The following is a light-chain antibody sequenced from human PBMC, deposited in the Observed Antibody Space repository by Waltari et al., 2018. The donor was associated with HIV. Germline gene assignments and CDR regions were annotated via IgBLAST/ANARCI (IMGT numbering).Light chain of an antibody. V-gene: IGKV1-12*01. CDR2: GAS. CDR3: QQANSLPLT. CDR1: QGISTW. Sequence: DIQMTQSPSSVSASIGDRVTITCRASQGISTWLAWYQQRPGEAPKLLIYGASTLQSGVPSRFSGSGSGTDFTLTVSSLQPEDFATYFCQQANSLPLTFGGGTNVEIK. J-gene: IGKJ4*01.